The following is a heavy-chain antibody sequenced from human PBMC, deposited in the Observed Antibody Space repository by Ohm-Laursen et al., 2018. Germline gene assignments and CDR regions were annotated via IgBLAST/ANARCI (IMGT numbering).Heavy chain of an antibody. V-gene: IGHV3-33*01. CDR1: GFTFSSYG. CDR3: ARGGKQQLVPPYY. J-gene: IGHJ4*02. D-gene: IGHD6-13*01. Sequence: SLRLSCTASGFTFSSYGMHWVRQAPGKGLEWVAVIWYDGSKYYADSVQGRFTISRDNAKNSLYLQMNSLRVEDTAVYYCARGGKQQLVPPYYWGQGTLVTVSS. CDR2: IWYDGSK.